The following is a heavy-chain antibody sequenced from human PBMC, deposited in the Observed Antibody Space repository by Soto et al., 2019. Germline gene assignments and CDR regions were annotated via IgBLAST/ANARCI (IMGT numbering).Heavy chain of an antibody. V-gene: IGHV3-33*01. J-gene: IGHJ4*02. CDR1: GFTFSRHG. CDR3: ARDDDYPDNGFDY. D-gene: IGHD4-17*01. CDR2: ILNDEGGH. Sequence: QVQLVESGGGVVQPGTSLRLSCAASGFTFSRHGMHWVRQTPGKGLEWLAVILNDEGGHWYADSGKGRFTISRDNFENTLYLQMNGLRLEDTAMYYCARDDDYPDNGFDYWGQGTLVTVSS.